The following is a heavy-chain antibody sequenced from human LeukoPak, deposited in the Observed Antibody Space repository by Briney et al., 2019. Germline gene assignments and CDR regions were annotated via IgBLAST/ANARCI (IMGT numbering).Heavy chain of an antibody. CDR3: ARSDLYGDYPPGKY. V-gene: IGHV4-59*01. J-gene: IGHJ4*02. CDR1: KFTFSDYY. D-gene: IGHD4-17*01. CDR2: IYYSRST. Sequence: PGGSLRLSCAASKFTFSDYYMTWIRQAPGKGLEWIGYIYYSRSTNYNPSLKSRVTISVDTSKNQFSLKLSSVTAADTAVYYCARSDLYGDYPPGKYWGQGTLVTVSS.